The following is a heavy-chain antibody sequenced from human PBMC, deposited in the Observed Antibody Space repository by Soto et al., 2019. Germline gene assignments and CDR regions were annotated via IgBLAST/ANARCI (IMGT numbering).Heavy chain of an antibody. V-gene: IGHV1-69*13. CDR3: ARVGGKPYYYDSSGYYGLDY. CDR2: IIPIFGTA. CDR1: GGTFSSYA. D-gene: IGHD3-22*01. J-gene: IGHJ4*02. Sequence: GASVKVSCKASGGTFSSYAISWVRQAPGQGLEWMGGIIPIFGTANYAQKFQGRVTITADESTSTAYMELSSLRSEDTAVYYCARVGGKPYYYDSSGYYGLDYWGQGTLVTVSS.